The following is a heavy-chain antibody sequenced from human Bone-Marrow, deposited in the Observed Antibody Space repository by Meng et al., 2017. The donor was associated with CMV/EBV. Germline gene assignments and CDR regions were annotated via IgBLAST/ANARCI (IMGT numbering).Heavy chain of an antibody. CDR2: IYYSGST. Sequence: SETLSLTCTVSGGSISGSSYYWGWIRQPPGQGLEWIGSIYYSGSTYYNPSLKSRVTISVDMSKNQFSLKLNSVTAADTAVYYCARVSEMSTNGFDYWGQGTLVTVSS. D-gene: IGHD2-8*01. J-gene: IGHJ4*02. CDR3: ARVSEMSTNGFDY. V-gene: IGHV4-39*01. CDR1: GGSISGSSYY.